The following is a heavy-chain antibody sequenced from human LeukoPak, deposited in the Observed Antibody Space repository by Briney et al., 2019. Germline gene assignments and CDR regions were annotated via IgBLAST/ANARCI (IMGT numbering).Heavy chain of an antibody. Sequence: GASVKVSCKASGYTFTGYYMHWVRQAPGQGLEWMGWINPNSGGTNYAQKFQGWVTMTRDTSISTAYMELSRLRSDDTAVYYCARADHGEMATIYGMDVWGQGTTVTVPS. J-gene: IGHJ6*02. V-gene: IGHV1-2*04. CDR2: INPNSGGT. CDR1: GYTFTGYY. D-gene: IGHD5-24*01. CDR3: ARADHGEMATIYGMDV.